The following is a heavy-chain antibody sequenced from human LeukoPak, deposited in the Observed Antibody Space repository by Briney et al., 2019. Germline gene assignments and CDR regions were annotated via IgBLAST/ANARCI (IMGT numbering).Heavy chain of an antibody. CDR2: IYYSGST. CDR3: ARHGRRWLQYPGFDY. CDR1: GGSISSSSYY. Sequence: SETLSLTCTVSGGSISSSSYYWGWIRQPPGKGLEWIGSIYYSGSTYYNPSLKSRVTISVDTSKNQFSLKLSSVTAADTAVYYCARHGRRWLQYPGFDYWGQGTRVAVSS. J-gene: IGHJ4*02. D-gene: IGHD5-24*01. V-gene: IGHV4-39*01.